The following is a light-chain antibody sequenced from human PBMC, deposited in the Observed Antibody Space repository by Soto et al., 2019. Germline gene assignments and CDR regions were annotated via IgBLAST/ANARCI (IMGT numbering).Light chain of an antibody. CDR2: AAS. Sequence: DIQMTQSPSSLSASVGDRVTITCRASQSISNYLNWYQQKPGKAPKLLIYAASSLQSGVPSRFSGSASGTDFTLTISSLQPEDFATYYCQQSYSAHQTFGPGTKVYI. CDR1: QSISNY. V-gene: IGKV1-39*01. J-gene: IGKJ3*01. CDR3: QQSYSAHQT.